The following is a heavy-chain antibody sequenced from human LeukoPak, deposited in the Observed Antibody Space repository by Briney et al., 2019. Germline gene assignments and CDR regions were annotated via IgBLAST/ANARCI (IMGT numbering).Heavy chain of an antibody. J-gene: IGHJ4*02. CDR2: IYSGGST. D-gene: IGHD4-17*01. Sequence: GGSLRLSCAASEFSVGSNYMTWVRQAPGKGLEWVSLIYSGGSTYYADSVKGRFTISRDNSKNTLYLQMNSLRAEDTAVYYCARGRDYGDWRAEFDYWGQGTLVTVSS. CDR3: ARGRDYGDWRAEFDY. V-gene: IGHV3-66*01. CDR1: EFSVGSNY.